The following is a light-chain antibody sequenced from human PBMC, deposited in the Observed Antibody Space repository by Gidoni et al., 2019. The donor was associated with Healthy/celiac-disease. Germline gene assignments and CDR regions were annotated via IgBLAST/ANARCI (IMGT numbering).Light chain of an antibody. CDR1: QSISSY. CDR2: AAS. CDR3: QQSYSTFYT. Sequence: DIQMTQSPSSLSASVGDRVTITCRASQSISSYLNWYQQKPGKAPKLLIYAASSLQSGVPSRFSGSGSGTDFTLTISSLQPEDFATYYCQQSYSTFYTFGQXTKLKIK. V-gene: IGKV1-39*01. J-gene: IGKJ2*01.